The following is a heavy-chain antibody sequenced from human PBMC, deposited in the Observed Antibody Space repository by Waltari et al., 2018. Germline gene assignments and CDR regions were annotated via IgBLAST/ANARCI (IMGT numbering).Heavy chain of an antibody. Sequence: QVQLQESGPGLVKPSETLSLTCAVSGYSISSGYYWGWIRQPPGKGLEWIGNIYHSGSNYYNPSLKSRVTISVDTSKNQFSLKLSSVTAADTAVYYCARHVYTTLDYWGQGTLVTVSS. CDR2: IYHSGSN. D-gene: IGHD3-16*01. V-gene: IGHV4-38-2*01. CDR3: ARHVYTTLDY. CDR1: GYSISSGYY. J-gene: IGHJ4*02.